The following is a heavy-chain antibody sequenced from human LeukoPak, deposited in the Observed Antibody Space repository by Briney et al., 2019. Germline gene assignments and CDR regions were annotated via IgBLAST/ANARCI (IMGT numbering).Heavy chain of an antibody. D-gene: IGHD2-2*01. V-gene: IGHV1-2*02. J-gene: IGHJ4*02. CDR2: INPNSGGT. Sequence: ASVKVSCKASGYTFTGYYMHWVRQAPGQGLEWMGWINPNSGGTNYAQKFQGRVTMTRDTSISTAYMELSRLRSDDTAVYYCATDRGYCSSTSCYGSGFDYWGQGTLVTVSS. CDR1: GYTFTGYY. CDR3: ATDRGYCSSTSCYGSGFDY.